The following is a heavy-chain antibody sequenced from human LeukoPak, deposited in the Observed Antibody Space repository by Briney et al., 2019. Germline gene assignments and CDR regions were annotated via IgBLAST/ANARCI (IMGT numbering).Heavy chain of an antibody. CDR1: GCTFTSYA. Sequence: ASVKVSCKASGCTFTSYAMHWVRQAPGQRLEWMGWINAGNGNTKYSQKFQGRVTITRDTSASTAYMELSSLRSEDTAVYYCARGLKLWSYFDYWGQGTLVTVSS. D-gene: IGHD3-10*01. CDR2: INAGNGNT. J-gene: IGHJ4*02. CDR3: ARGLKLWSYFDY. V-gene: IGHV1-3*01.